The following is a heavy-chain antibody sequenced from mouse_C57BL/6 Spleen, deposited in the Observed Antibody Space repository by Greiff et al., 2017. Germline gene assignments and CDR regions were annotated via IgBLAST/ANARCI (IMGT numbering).Heavy chain of an antibody. D-gene: IGHD1-1*01. V-gene: IGHV1-55*01. Sequence: QVQLQQPGAELVKPGASVKMSCKASGYTFTSYWITWVKQRPGQGLEWIGGIYPGSGSTNYNEKFKSKATLTVDTSSSTAYMQLSSLTSEDSAVDYCASGITTVVGAYWGQGTLVTVSA. CDR3: ASGITTVVGAY. CDR1: GYTFTSYW. J-gene: IGHJ3*01. CDR2: IYPGSGST.